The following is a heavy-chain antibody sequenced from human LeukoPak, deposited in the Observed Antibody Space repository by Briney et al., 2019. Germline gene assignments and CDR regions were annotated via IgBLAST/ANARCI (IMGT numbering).Heavy chain of an antibody. Sequence: SETLSLTCTVSGGSISSGSYYWSWIRQPAGKGLEWIGRIYTSGSTNYNPSLKSRVTISVETSKNQFSLKLSSVTAADTAVYYCARGVWAAAGTRGRALSDFYYYYMDVCGKGTTVTISS. CDR2: IYTSGST. CDR3: ARGVWAAAGTRGRALSDFYYYYMDV. CDR1: GGSISSGSYY. D-gene: IGHD6-13*01. V-gene: IGHV4-61*02. J-gene: IGHJ6*03.